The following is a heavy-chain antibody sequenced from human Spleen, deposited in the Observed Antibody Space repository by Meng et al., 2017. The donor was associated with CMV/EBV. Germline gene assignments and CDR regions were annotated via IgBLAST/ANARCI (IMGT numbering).Heavy chain of an antibody. CDR1: GFTFSNFN. V-gene: IGHV3-30-3*01. CDR2: ISNDGSRE. CDR3: AKGSMLVPGGFYYNMDV. Sequence: GGSLRLSCAASGFTFSNFNMHWVRQAPGKGLEWVAVISNDGSREYYVDSVKGRFTISRDNSNNTLYLQMNSLRAEDTAVYYCAKGSMLVPGGFYYNMDVWGQGTTVTVSS. D-gene: IGHD2-2*01. J-gene: IGHJ6*03.